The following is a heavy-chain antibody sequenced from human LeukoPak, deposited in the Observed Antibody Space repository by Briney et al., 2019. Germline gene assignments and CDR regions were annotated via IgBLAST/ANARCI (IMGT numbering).Heavy chain of an antibody. CDR1: GYTFTSYG. J-gene: IGHJ5*02. CDR2: ISAYNGNT. V-gene: IGHV1-18*01. CDR3: VRDGSSSWYQSWFDP. Sequence: ASVKDSCKASGYTFTSYGISWVRQAPGQGLEWMGWISAYNGNTNYAQKLQGRVTMTTDTSTSTAYMELRSLRSDDTAVYYCVRDGSSSWYQSWFDPWGQGTLVTVSS. D-gene: IGHD6-13*01.